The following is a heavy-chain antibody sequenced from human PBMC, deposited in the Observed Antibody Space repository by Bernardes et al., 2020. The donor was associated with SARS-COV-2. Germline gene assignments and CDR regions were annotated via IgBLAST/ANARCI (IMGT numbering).Heavy chain of an antibody. CDR2: ISSSSSTI. Sequence: VGSLSLSCAASGFTFSSYSMNWVRQAPGKGLEWVSYISSSSSTIYYADSVKGRFTISRDNAKNSLYLQMNSLRAEDTAVYYCARLSAEDIVVVPAAIFWFDPWGQGTLVTVSS. CDR3: ARLSAEDIVVVPAAIFWFDP. V-gene: IGHV3-48*04. CDR1: GFTFSSYS. J-gene: IGHJ5*02. D-gene: IGHD2-2*02.